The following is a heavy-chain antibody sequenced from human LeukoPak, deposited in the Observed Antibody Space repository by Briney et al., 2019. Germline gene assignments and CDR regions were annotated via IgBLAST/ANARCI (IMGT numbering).Heavy chain of an antibody. CDR1: GGSISSYY. V-gene: IGHV4-59*01. Sequence: SETLSLTCTVSGGSISSYYWSWIRQPPGKGLEWIGYIYYSGSTNYNPSLKSRVTISVDTSKNQFSLELSSVTAADTAVYYCASTTMVRGDNFDYWGQGTLVTVSS. CDR3: ASTTMVRGDNFDY. CDR2: IYYSGST. D-gene: IGHD3-10*01. J-gene: IGHJ4*02.